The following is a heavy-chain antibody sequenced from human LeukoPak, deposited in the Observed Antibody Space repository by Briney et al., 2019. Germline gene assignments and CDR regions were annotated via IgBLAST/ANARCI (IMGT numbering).Heavy chain of an antibody. CDR3: ARDDAPDYYGSGSYYIPFDY. Sequence: SETLSLTCTVSGGSISSYYWSWVRQPPGKGLEWIGCMSYSGSPNYNPSLKSRVTISVDTSKNHLSLRLSSVTAADTAVYYCARDDAPDYYGSGSYYIPFDYWGQGTLVTVSS. D-gene: IGHD3-10*01. J-gene: IGHJ4*02. CDR1: GGSISSYY. CDR2: MSYSGSP. V-gene: IGHV4-59*12.